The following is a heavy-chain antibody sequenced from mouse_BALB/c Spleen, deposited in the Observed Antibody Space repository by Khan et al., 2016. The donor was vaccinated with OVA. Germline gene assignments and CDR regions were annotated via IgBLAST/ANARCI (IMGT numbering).Heavy chain of an antibody. V-gene: IGHV9-3-1*01. CDR2: INTYTGEA. J-gene: IGHJ4*01. D-gene: IGHD2-10*01. CDR3: ARPPYFSYTFAY. CDR1: GYFFTNYG. Sequence: QIQLVQSGPELKKPGESVKISCKASGYFFTNYGMNWVKQSPGKALKWMGWINTYTGEASYADDLEGRFAFSLETSANTAYLQINILKSEDTATYFCARPPYFSYTFAYWGQGTSVTVSS.